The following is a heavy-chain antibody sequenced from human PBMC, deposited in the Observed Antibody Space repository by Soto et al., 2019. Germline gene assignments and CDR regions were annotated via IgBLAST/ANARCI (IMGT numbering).Heavy chain of an antibody. CDR1: GYTFTSYA. V-gene: IGHV1-3*01. D-gene: IGHD3-10*01. J-gene: IGHJ6*02. CDR2: INAGNGNT. Sequence: ASVNVSCKASGYTFTSYAMHWVRQAPGQRLEWMGWINAGNGNTKYSQKFQGGVTITRDTSASTSYMELSSLRSEDTAVYHCARQILWFGETLHSPYYSGMDVWGQGTTVTVSS. CDR3: ARQILWFGETLHSPYYSGMDV.